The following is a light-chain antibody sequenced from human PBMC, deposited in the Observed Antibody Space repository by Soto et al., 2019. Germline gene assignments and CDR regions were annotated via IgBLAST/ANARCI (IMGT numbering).Light chain of an antibody. J-gene: IGKJ1*01. Sequence: EIVMTQSPATLSVSLGERATLSCRASQSVSSSYLAWYQQKPGQAPRLLIYGASSRATGIPDRFSGSGSGTDFTLTISRLQPEDFAVYYCQQYGSSPWTFGQGTNVXI. CDR3: QQYGSSPWT. CDR1: QSVSSSY. CDR2: GAS. V-gene: IGKV3-20*01.